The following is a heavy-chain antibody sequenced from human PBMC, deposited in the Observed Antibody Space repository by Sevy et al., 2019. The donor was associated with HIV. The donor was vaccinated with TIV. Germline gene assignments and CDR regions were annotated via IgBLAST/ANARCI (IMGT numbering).Heavy chain of an antibody. J-gene: IGHJ6*02. V-gene: IGHV3-7*01. CDR3: ERDPFGSGHDTLTGKHGLDV. CDR2: ISPDESEK. CDR1: GFTFSTYW. D-gene: IGHD3-9*01. Sequence: GGSLRLSCGASGFTFSTYWMTWVRQGPGRGLEWVANISPDESEKYTVNSVKGRFTVSRDNAKNSLYLQMHSLRAEDTAVYYCERDPFGSGHDTLTGKHGLDVWGQGTTVTVSS.